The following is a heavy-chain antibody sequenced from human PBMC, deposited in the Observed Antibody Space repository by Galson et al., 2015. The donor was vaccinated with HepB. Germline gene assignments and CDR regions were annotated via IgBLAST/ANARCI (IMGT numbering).Heavy chain of an antibody. CDR2: IYPDDSDT. Sequence: QSGAEVKKPGESLKISCKGSGYNFPNYWIGWVRQMPGKGLEWMAIIYPDDSDTRYSPSFQGLVTISADKSISTAYLQWSSLKASDTAMYFCTSDLVRASTSDAFDLWGQGTMVTVSS. D-gene: IGHD2-2*01. J-gene: IGHJ3*01. V-gene: IGHV5-51*03. CDR3: TSDLVRASTSDAFDL. CDR1: GYNFPNYW.